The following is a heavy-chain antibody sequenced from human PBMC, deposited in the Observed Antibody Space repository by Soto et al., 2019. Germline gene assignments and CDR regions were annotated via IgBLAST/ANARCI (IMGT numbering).Heavy chain of an antibody. CDR3: TRVGYYYYYGMDV. Sequence: PVGSLRLSCTASGFTFGDYAMSWVRQAPGKGLEWVGFIRSKAYGGTTEYAASVKGRFTISRDDSKSIAYLQMNSLKTEDTAVYYCTRVGYYYYYGMDVWGQGTTVTVSS. CDR2: IRSKAYGGTT. J-gene: IGHJ6*02. CDR1: GFTFGDYA. V-gene: IGHV3-49*04.